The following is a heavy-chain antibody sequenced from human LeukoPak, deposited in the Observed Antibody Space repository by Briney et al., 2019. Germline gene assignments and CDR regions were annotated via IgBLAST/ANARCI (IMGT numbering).Heavy chain of an antibody. J-gene: IGHJ4*02. Sequence: GGSLRLSCAASGFTFSDYYMSWIRQAPGKGLEWVSYISSSGSTIYYADSVKGRFTISRDNAKNSLYLQMNSLRAEDTAVYYCAREISSDFWSGYYIDYWGQGTLVTVSS. V-gene: IGHV3-11*01. D-gene: IGHD3-3*01. CDR1: GFTFSDYY. CDR3: AREISSDFWSGYYIDY. CDR2: ISSSGSTI.